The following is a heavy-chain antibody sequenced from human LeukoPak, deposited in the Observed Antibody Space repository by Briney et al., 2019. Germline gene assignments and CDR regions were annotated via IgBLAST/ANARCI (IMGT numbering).Heavy chain of an antibody. CDR1: GASIIGYY. CDR2: ISYSGST. V-gene: IGHV4-59*12. CDR3: ARGLSGPPNWFDP. Sequence: SETLSLTCNVSGASIIGYYWNWVRQPPGKGLEWIGYISYSGSTDYNPSLKSRVTISLDRSKNHFSLHLSSVTAADTAVYYCARGLSGPPNWFDPWGQGTLVTVSS. J-gene: IGHJ5*02.